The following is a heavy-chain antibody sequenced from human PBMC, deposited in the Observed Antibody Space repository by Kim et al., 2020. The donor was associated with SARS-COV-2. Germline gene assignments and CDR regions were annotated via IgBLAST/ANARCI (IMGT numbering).Heavy chain of an antibody. CDR3: ARSIVGATSPGGY. J-gene: IGHJ4*02. D-gene: IGHD1-26*01. Sequence: YAESVKGRFTISRENAKNSLYLQMNSLRDEDTAVYYCARSIVGATSPGGYWGQGTLVTVSS. V-gene: IGHV3-48*02.